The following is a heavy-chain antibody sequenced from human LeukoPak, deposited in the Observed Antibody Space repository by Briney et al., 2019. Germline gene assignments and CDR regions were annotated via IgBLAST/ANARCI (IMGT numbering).Heavy chain of an antibody. D-gene: IGHD2-15*01. Sequence: PSQTLSLTCTVSGGSISSGGYYWSWIRQHPGKGLEWIGYIYYSGSTYYNPSLKSRVTISVDTSKNQFSLKLSSVTAADTAVYYCARSPDIAARPIYYYYYGMDVWGQGTTVTVSS. CDR2: IYYSGST. CDR3: ARSPDIAARPIYYYYYGMDV. CDR1: GGSISSGGYY. J-gene: IGHJ6*02. V-gene: IGHV4-31*03.